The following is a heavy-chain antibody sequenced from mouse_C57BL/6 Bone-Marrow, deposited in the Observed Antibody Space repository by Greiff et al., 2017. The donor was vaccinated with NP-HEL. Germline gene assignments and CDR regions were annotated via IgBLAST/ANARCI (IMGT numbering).Heavy chain of an antibody. CDR2: IDPNSGGT. D-gene: IGHD4-1*01. J-gene: IGHJ2*01. CDR3: ARGEDSNWRYFDY. Sequence: VQLVESGAELVKPGASVKMSCKASGYTFTSYWMHWVKQRPGRGLEWIGRIDPNSGGTKYNEKFKSKATLTVDKPSSTAYMQLSSLTSDDSAVYYCARGEDSNWRYFDYWGQGTTLTVSS. CDR1: GYTFTSYW. V-gene: IGHV1-72*01.